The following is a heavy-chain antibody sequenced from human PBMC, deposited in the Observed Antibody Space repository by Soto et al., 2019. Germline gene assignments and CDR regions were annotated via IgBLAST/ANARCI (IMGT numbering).Heavy chain of an antibody. CDR2: ILPYLDIT. J-gene: IGHJ4*02. Sequence: QIQLVQSGAEVKKPGSSVKVSCRASGSTFGTYTVRWVRQAPGQGLEWMGRILPYLDITDYAQKFQGRFTISADKSTTTAYMELNRLRSEDTAVYLCSWDTTYSGQGTLVTVSS. CDR3: SWDTTY. V-gene: IGHV1-69*02. D-gene: IGHD5-18*01. CDR1: GSTFGTYT.